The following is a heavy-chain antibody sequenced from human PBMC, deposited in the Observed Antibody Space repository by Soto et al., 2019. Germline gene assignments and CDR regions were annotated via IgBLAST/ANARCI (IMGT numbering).Heavy chain of an antibody. D-gene: IGHD5-12*01. Sequence: GESLKISCKGSGYSFTSYWIGWVRQMPGKGLEWMGIIYPGDSDTRYSPSFQGQVTISADKSISTAYLQWSSPKASDTAMYYCASPSGYSGYHSYYYYGMEVWGQGTTVTVSS. J-gene: IGHJ6*02. CDR3: ASPSGYSGYHSYYYYGMEV. CDR1: GYSFTSYW. CDR2: IYPGDSDT. V-gene: IGHV5-51*01.